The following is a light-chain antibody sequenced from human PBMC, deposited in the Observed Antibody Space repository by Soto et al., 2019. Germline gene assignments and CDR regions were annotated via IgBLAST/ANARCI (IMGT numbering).Light chain of an antibody. CDR3: LQYDRSDWT. CDR2: GAS. V-gene: IGKV3-20*01. J-gene: IGKJ1*01. Sequence: EIVLTQSPGTLSLSPGERATLSCRASQSVSSTYLAWYQQKPGQAPRLLIYGASSRATGSPDRFSGSGSGTDFTFTISRVEPEDFAVYYCLQYDRSDWTFGQGTKVEIK. CDR1: QSVSSTY.